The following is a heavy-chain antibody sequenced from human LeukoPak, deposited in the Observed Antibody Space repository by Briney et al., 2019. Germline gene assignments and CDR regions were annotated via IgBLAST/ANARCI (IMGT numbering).Heavy chain of an antibody. V-gene: IGHV3-30*02. D-gene: IGHD3-10*01. J-gene: IGHJ4*02. Sequence: GGSLRLSCAASGFTFSSYGMHWVRQAPGKGLEGVAFIRYDGSNKYYADSVKGRFTISRDNFKNTLYLQMNSLRAEDTAVYYCAKDSLGLFYGSGSYFDYWGQGTLVTVSS. CDR2: IRYDGSNK. CDR3: AKDSLGLFYGSGSYFDY. CDR1: GFTFSSYG.